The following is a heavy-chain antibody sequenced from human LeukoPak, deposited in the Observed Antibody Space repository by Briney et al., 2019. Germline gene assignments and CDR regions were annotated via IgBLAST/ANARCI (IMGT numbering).Heavy chain of an antibody. CDR3: ARAGIAVAEVDY. J-gene: IGHJ4*02. CDR1: GGSISSSNW. V-gene: IGHV4-4*02. Sequence: SETLSLTCAVSGGSISSSNWWSWVRQSPGNGLEWIGEIYHSGSTNYNPSLKSRVTISVDKSKNQFSLKLSSVTAADTAVYYCARAGIAVAEVDYWGQGTLVTVSS. CDR2: IYHSGST. D-gene: IGHD6-19*01.